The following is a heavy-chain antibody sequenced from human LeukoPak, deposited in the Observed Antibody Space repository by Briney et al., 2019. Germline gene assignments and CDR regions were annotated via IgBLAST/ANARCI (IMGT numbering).Heavy chain of an antibody. CDR1: GGFISIVGYY. V-gene: IGHV4-39*01. J-gene: IGHJ3*01. D-gene: IGHD3-22*01. CDR3: ARNPPNYYDSSGRMGAFDV. Sequence: NPSETLSLTCVVSGGFISIVGYYWGWIRHPPEKGLEWIESVHHSGIIYYNTSLKSRVSMSVDKSKNQFSLELRSVTAADSAVYYCARNPPNYYDSSGRMGAFDVWGQGKMVTVSS. CDR2: VHHSGII.